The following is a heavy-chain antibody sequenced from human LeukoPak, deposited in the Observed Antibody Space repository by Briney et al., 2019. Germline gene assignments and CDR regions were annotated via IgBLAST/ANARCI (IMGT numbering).Heavy chain of an antibody. V-gene: IGHV3-21*01. D-gene: IGHD2-2*01. CDR2: ISSSSSYI. CDR1: GFTFSSYS. Sequence: GGSLRLSCAASGFTFSSYSMNWVRQAPGKGLEWVSSISSSSSYIYYPDSVKGRFTISRDNAKNSLYLQMNSLRAEDTAVYYCARGTSGTSAYWGQGTLVTVSS. J-gene: IGHJ4*02. CDR3: ARGTSGTSAY.